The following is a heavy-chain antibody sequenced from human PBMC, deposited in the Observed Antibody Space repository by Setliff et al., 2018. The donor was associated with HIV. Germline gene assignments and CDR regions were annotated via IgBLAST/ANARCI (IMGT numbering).Heavy chain of an antibody. Sequence: PGESLKISCAASGFTFSSYAMTWVRQAPGKGLEWVSVMSGSGGSTYSADSVKGRFTISRDNSKNTMYLQMNSLRAEDTAVYYCARGTDYDLWTYYYYMDVWGKGTTVTVSS. CDR1: GFTFSSYA. J-gene: IGHJ6*03. D-gene: IGHD3-3*01. V-gene: IGHV3-23*01. CDR3: ARGTDYDLWTYYYYMDV. CDR2: MSGSGGST.